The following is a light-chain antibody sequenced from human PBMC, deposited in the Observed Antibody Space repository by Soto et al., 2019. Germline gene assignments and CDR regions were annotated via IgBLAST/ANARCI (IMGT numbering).Light chain of an antibody. J-gene: IGLJ2*01. CDR2: EVS. CDR1: SSDIGGHNY. CDR3: SSYTTTSTVV. Sequence: QSALTQPASVSGSPGQSITVSCTGTSSDIGGHNYVSWYQQHPGKVPKLIIYEVSNRPSGVSKRFSGSKSGNTASLTVSGLQAEDEADYYCSSYTTTSTVVFGGGTKVTVL. V-gene: IGLV2-14*01.